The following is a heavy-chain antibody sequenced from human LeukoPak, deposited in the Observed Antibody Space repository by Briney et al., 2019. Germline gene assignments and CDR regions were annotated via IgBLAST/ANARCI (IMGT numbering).Heavy chain of an antibody. CDR2: ISGSGGST. CDR3: AKEIYYGDHLNFQH. CDR1: GFAFGSYA. J-gene: IGHJ1*01. Sequence: GGSLRLSCAASGFAFGSYAMSWVRQAPGKGLEWVSTISGSGGSTYYADSVKGRFTISRDNSKNMLYLQMNSPRTEDTAVYYCAKEIYYGDHLNFQHWGQGTLVTVSA. V-gene: IGHV3-23*01. D-gene: IGHD4-17*01.